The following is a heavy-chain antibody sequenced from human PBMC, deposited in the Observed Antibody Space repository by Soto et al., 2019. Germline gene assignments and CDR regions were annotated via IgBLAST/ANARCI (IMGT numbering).Heavy chain of an antibody. V-gene: IGHV4-39*01. CDR2: LYYTGTT. Sequence: SETLSLTCTVYGGSIGSSSYYFCWLRQPPGKGLEGIGSLYYTGTTYYNSSLKSRVTISAAKSQNQFSLRLSSVTAADTAVYDCGAYCSRTYCYAWFDPWGQGTLVTVSS. CDR3: GAYCSRTYCYAWFDP. CDR1: GGSIGSSSYY. J-gene: IGHJ5*02. D-gene: IGHD2-2*01.